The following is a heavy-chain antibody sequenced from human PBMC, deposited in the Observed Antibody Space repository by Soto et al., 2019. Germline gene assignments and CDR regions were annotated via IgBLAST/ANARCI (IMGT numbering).Heavy chain of an antibody. V-gene: IGHV1-69*06. J-gene: IGHJ4*02. CDR3: ARLQPMYYFDY. CDR1: GGTFSSYA. Sequence: SVKVSCKASGGTFSSYAISWVRQAPGQGLEWMGGIIPIFGTANYAQKFQGRVTITADKSTSTAYMELSSLRSEDTAVYYCARLQPMYYFDYWGQGTLGTVSS. CDR2: IIPIFGTA. D-gene: IGHD4-4*01.